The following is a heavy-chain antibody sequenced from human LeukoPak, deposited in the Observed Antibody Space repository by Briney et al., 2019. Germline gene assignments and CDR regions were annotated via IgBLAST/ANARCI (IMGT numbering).Heavy chain of an antibody. CDR1: GFTFSSYG. CDR3: TKLYSSSWRDVDY. CDR2: ISGSGGST. D-gene: IGHD6-13*01. V-gene: IGHV3-23*01. J-gene: IGHJ4*02. Sequence: GGTLRLSCAASGFTFSSYGMSWVRQAPGKGLEWVSAISGSGGSTYYADSVKGRFTISRDNSKNTLYLQMNSLRPEDTAVYYCTKLYSSSWRDVDYWGQGTLVTVSS.